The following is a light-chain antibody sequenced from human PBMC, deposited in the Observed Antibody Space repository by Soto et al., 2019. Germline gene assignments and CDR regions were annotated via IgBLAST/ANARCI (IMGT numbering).Light chain of an antibody. CDR1: QSVSSSF. CDR3: QPYDSSPWP. V-gene: IGKV3-20*01. CDR2: GAS. J-gene: IGKJ1*01. Sequence: EIVLTQSPGTLSLSPGERATLSCRASQSVSSSFLAWYQQKPGQAPRLLIYGASTRATGIPDRFSGSGSGTDFTLTLSSLEHEDFAVCSCQPYDSSPWPFGQGTKVEIK.